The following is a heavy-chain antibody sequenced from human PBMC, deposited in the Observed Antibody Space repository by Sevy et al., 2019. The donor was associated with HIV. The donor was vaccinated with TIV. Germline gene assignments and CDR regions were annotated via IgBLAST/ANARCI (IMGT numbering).Heavy chain of an antibody. CDR1: GFTFSSYW. D-gene: IGHD6-19*01. CDR2: IKQDGSEK. CDR3: AREMVAVAGNDAFDI. J-gene: IGHJ3*02. Sequence: GGSLRLSCAASGFTFSSYWMSWVRQAPGKGLEWVANIKQDGSEKYYVDSVKGRFTISRDNAKNSRYLQMNSLRAEDTAVYYCAREMVAVAGNDAFDIWGQGTMVTVSS. V-gene: IGHV3-7*01.